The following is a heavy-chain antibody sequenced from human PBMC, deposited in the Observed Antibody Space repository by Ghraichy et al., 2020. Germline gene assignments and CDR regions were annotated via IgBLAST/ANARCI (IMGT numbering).Heavy chain of an antibody. CDR2: IYYSGST. V-gene: IGHV4-61*01. D-gene: IGHD4-17*01. CDR1: GGSVSSGSYY. Sequence: SETLSLTCTVSGGSVSSGSYYWSWIRQPPGKGLEWIGYIYYSGSTNYNPSLKSRVTISVDTSKNQFSLKLSSVTAADTAVYYCAREGDYGIETVVDAFDIWGQGTMVTVSS. J-gene: IGHJ3*02. CDR3: AREGDYGIETVVDAFDI.